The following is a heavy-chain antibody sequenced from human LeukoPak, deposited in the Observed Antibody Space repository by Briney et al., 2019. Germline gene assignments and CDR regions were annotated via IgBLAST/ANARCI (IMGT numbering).Heavy chain of an antibody. CDR2: IYSGGST. CDR3: ARRRKTALDV. CDR1: GYTVSSNY. J-gene: IGHJ6*02. Sequence: GGSLRLSCAASGYTVSSNYMSWVRQAPGKGLEWVSVIYSGGSTYYADSVKGRFTISRDNSKNTLYLQMNSLRAEDTAVYYCARRRKTALDVRGQGTTVTVSS. V-gene: IGHV3-66*02.